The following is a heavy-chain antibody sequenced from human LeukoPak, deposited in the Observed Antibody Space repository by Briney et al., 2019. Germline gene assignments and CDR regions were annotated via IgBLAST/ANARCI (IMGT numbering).Heavy chain of an antibody. J-gene: IGHJ6*02. V-gene: IGHV4-31*03. CDR2: IYYSGST. CDR1: GGSISSGGYY. D-gene: IGHD4-17*01. CDR3: AYSGPVTNLGVYYGMDV. Sequence: SETLSLTCTVSGGSISSGGYYWSWLRQHPGKGLEWIGYIYYSGSTYYNPSLKSRVTISVDTSKNQFSLKLSSVTAADTAVYYCAYSGPVTNLGVYYGMDVWGQGTTVTVSS.